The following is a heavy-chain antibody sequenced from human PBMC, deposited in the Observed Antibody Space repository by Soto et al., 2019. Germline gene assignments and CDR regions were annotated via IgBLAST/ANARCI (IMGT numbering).Heavy chain of an antibody. J-gene: IGHJ4*02. CDR2: ISGSGGST. Sequence: GSLRLSCAASGFTFSSYAMSWVRQAPGKGLEWVSAISGSGGSTYYADSVKGRFTISRDNSKNTLYLQMNSLRAEDTAVYYCAKAPFSSGWPGYWGQGTLVTVSS. D-gene: IGHD6-19*01. CDR3: AKAPFSSGWPGY. CDR1: GFTFSSYA. V-gene: IGHV3-23*01.